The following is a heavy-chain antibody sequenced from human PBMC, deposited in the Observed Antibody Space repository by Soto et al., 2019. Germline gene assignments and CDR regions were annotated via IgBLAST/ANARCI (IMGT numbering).Heavy chain of an antibody. CDR3: ARASGTVLMVYAFDFGAFDI. V-gene: IGHV3-33*08. CDR2: IWYDGSNK. J-gene: IGHJ3*02. Sequence: HPGGSLRLSCAASGFTFSSYSMNWVRQAPGKGLEWVAVIWYDGSNKYYADSVKGRFTISRDNSKNTLYLQMNSLRAEDTAVYYCARASGTVLMVYAFDFGAFDIWGQGTMVTVSS. CDR1: GFTFSSYS. D-gene: IGHD2-8*01.